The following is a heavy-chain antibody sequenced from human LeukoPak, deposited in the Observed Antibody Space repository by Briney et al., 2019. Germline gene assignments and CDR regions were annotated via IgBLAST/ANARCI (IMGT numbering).Heavy chain of an antibody. Sequence: PGGSLRLSCAASGFIFGRDSMNWVRQAPGRGLEWISYISRDSDIRYYADSVRGRFHISRDNAKNSLYLQMNSLRAEDTAVYYCARERSRAGEYWGQGTLVTVSS. J-gene: IGHJ4*02. D-gene: IGHD3-10*01. CDR2: ISRDSDIR. CDR1: GFIFGRDS. V-gene: IGHV3-48*04. CDR3: ARERSRAGEY.